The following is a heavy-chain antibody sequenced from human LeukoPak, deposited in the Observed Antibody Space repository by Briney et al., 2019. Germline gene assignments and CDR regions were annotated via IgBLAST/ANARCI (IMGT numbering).Heavy chain of an antibody. CDR2: IIPIFGTA. J-gene: IGHJ3*02. CDR3: ARAGNWNYFANAFDI. V-gene: IGHV1-69*05. Sequence: SSVKVSCKASGGTFSSYAISWVRQAPGQGLEWMGRIIPIFGTANYAQKFQGRVTITTDESTSTAYMELSSLRSEDTAVYYCARAGNWNYFANAFDIWGQGTMVTVSS. D-gene: IGHD1-7*01. CDR1: GGTFSSYA.